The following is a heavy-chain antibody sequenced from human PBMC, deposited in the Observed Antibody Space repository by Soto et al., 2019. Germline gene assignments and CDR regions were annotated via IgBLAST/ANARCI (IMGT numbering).Heavy chain of an antibody. Sequence: QEQLVESGGGLVKPGGSLRLSCAASGFTFSDYFMTWIRQAPGKGLEWVSYISSSGSTIYYADSVKGRFTISRDNAKNSLDLQMDSLRAEDTAVYYCARGRGYYYYMDVWGKGTTVTVSS. CDR3: ARGRGYYYYMDV. CDR1: GFTFSDYF. J-gene: IGHJ6*03. V-gene: IGHV3-11*01. CDR2: ISSSGSTI.